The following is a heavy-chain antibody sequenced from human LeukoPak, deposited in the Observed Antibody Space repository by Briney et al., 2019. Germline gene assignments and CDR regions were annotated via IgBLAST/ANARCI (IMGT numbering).Heavy chain of an antibody. D-gene: IGHD1-14*01. CDR3: ARVNSWTEEPDTGFDY. CDR1: GDTVSNKRSA. V-gene: IGHV6-1*01. Sequence: SQTLSLTCAISGDTVSNKRSAWNWIRQSPSRGLEWLGKTYYRSKWYNDYAVSVKSRITINPDTSKNQFSLQLNSVSPEDTAVYYCARVNSWTEEPDTGFDYWGQGILVTVSS. CDR2: TYYRSKWYN. J-gene: IGHJ4*02.